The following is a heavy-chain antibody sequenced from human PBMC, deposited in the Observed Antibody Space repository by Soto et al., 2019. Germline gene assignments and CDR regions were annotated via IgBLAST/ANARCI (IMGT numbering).Heavy chain of an antibody. V-gene: IGHV3-48*02. CDR1: GFTFSSYS. Sequence: EVQLVESGGGLVQPGGSLRLSCAASGFTFSSYSMNWVRQAPGKGLEWVSYISSSSSTIYYADSVKGRFTISRDNAKNSLYLQMNSLRDEDTAVYYCARVRWFYSGSERGGLGMDVWGQGTTVTVSS. CDR2: ISSSSSTI. D-gene: IGHD1-26*01. CDR3: ARVRWFYSGSERGGLGMDV. J-gene: IGHJ6*02.